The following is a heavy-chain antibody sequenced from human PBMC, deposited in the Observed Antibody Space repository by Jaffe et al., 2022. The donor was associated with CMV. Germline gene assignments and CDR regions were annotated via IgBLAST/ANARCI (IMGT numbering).Heavy chain of an antibody. V-gene: IGHV3-74*01. J-gene: IGHJ4*02. CDR2: INSDGSST. D-gene: IGHD6-19*01. CDR3: ARDRYSSGWYDPYLFDY. Sequence: EVQLVESGGGLVQPGGSLRLSCAASGFTFSSYWMHWVRQAPGKGLVWVSRINSDGSSTSYADSVKGRFTISRDNAKNTLYLQMNSLRAEDTAVYYCARDRYSSGWYDPYLFDYWGQGTLVTVSS. CDR1: GFTFSSYW.